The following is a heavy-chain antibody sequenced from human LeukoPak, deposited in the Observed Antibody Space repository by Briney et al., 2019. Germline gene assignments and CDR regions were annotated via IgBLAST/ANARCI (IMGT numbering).Heavy chain of an antibody. D-gene: IGHD5-18*01. CDR2: IYSGGST. V-gene: IGHV3-53*04. J-gene: IGHJ4*02. Sequence: GGSLRLSCAAPGFTVSSNYMSWVRQAPGKGLEWVSVIYSGGSTYYADSVKGRFTISRHNSKNTLYLQMNSLRAEDTAVYYCARARHYGYGVYYFDYWGQGTLVTVSS. CDR1: GFTVSSNY. CDR3: ARARHYGYGVYYFDY.